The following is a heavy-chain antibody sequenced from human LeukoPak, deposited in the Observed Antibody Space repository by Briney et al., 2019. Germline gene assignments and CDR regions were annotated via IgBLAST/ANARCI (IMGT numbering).Heavy chain of an antibody. CDR1: GFTFDDYA. V-gene: IGHV3-43*02. J-gene: IGHJ1*01. CDR3: AKDRYSSTWVYFQH. D-gene: IGHD6-13*01. CDR2: ISGGGGTT. Sequence: PGGSLRLSCAASGFTFDDYAMHWVRQAPGKGLEWVSLISGGGGTTCYADSVKGRFTISRDNSKNSLYLQMNSLRTEDTALYYCAKDRYSSTWVYFQHWGQGTLLTVSS.